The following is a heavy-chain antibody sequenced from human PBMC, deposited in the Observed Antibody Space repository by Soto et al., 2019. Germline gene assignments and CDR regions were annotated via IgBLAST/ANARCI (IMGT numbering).Heavy chain of an antibody. D-gene: IGHD3-22*01. CDR2: IYYSGST. V-gene: IGHV4-59*01. CDR3: ARSRYYYDSSGYYNWFDP. CDR1: GGSISSYY. Sequence: PSETLSLTGTVSGGSISSYYWSWIRQPPGKGLEWIGYIYYSGSTNYNPSLKSRVTISVDTSKNQFSLKLSSVTAADTAVYYCARSRYYYDSSGYYNWFDPWGQGTLVTVSS. J-gene: IGHJ5*02.